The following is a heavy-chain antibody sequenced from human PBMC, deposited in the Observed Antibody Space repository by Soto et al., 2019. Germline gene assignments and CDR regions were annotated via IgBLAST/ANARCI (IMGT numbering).Heavy chain of an antibody. Sequence: QVQLQQWGAGLLKPSETLSLTCAVYGGSFSGYYWSWIRQPPGKGLEWIGEIYHTGSTNYTPSLKSRVAISVDTSKNQFSLKLNSVTAADTAVYYCAGGSRGRSSSWSDYWGQGTLVTVSS. J-gene: IGHJ4*02. V-gene: IGHV4-34*01. D-gene: IGHD6-13*01. CDR3: AGGSRGRSSSWSDY. CDR1: GGSFSGYY. CDR2: IYHTGST.